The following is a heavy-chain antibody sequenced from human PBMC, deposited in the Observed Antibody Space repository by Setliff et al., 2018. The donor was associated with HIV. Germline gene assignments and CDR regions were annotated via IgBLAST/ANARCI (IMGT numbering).Heavy chain of an antibody. D-gene: IGHD6-19*01. J-gene: IGHJ4*02. Sequence: SETLSLTCTVSGGSISSSSYYWGWIRQPPGKGLEWIGSIYYSGSTYYNPSLKSRVTISVDTSKNQFSLKLSSVTAADTAVYYCASTGYSSGWSFDYWGQGTLVTISS. CDR1: GGSISSSSYY. CDR2: IYYSGST. CDR3: ASTGYSSGWSFDY. V-gene: IGHV4-39*07.